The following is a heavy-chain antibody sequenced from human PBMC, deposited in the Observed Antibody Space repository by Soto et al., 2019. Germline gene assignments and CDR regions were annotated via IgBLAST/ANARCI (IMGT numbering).Heavy chain of an antibody. D-gene: IGHD2-15*01. Sequence: SETLSLTCDVSGDSFTNHNWWAWVRQPPGKGLEWIGEIYHTGSATYSPSLRSRVTMSVDVSKSQVSLKLTSVTAADTAVYYCARAAWYGIDPWGQRIVVTVSS. J-gene: IGHJ5*02. CDR1: GDSFTNHNW. CDR2: IYHTGSA. CDR3: ARAAWYGIDP. V-gene: IGHV4-4*02.